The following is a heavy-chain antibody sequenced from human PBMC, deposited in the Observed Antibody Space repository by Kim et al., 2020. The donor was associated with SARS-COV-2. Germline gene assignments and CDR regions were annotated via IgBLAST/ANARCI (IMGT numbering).Heavy chain of an antibody. V-gene: IGHV4-34*01. J-gene: IGHJ4*02. Sequence: SETLSLTCAVYGGSFSGYHWNWIRQPPGRGLEWIGEINHRGITDYNPSLKSRVIISVDTSKSQFSLKLSSVTAADTAVYYCARGDEYGSGKYYKSGEPKYFDYWGQGALVTVSS. CDR1: GGSFSGYH. D-gene: IGHD3-10*01. CDR2: INHRGIT. CDR3: ARGDEYGSGKYYKSGEPKYFDY.